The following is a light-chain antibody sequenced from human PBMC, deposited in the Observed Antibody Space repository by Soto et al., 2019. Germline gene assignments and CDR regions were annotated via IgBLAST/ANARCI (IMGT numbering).Light chain of an antibody. J-gene: IGKJ2*01. CDR1: QSLSSSS. CDR2: RAS. Sequence: DIVLTQSPVTLSLSPGEGATLSCRASQSLSSSSLAWYQQKPGQAPTLLIFRASNRATGVPDRFSASESGTDFTLTISSLDPEEFAVYFCHQYGSSPYTFGQGTKLEMK. CDR3: HQYGSSPYT. V-gene: IGKV3-20*01.